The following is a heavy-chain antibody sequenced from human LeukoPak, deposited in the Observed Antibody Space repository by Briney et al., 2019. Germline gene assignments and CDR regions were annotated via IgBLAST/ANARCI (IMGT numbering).Heavy chain of an antibody. Sequence: SETLSLTCTVPGGSISSSSYYWGWIRQPPGKGLEWIGSIYYSGSTYYNPSLKSRVTISVDTSKNQFSLKLSSVTAADTAVYYCARHSRSMVRGRGADYWGQGTLVTVSS. CDR1: GGSISSSSYY. CDR3: ARHSRSMVRGRGADY. CDR2: IYYSGST. D-gene: IGHD3-10*01. V-gene: IGHV4-39*01. J-gene: IGHJ4*02.